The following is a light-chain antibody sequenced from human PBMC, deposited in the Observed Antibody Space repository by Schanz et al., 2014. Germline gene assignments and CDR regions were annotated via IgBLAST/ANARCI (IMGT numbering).Light chain of an antibody. CDR3: CSYGGSYPSWV. V-gene: IGLV1-47*02. Sequence: QSVLTQPPSASGTPGQRVPISCSGSSSNIGNNYVFWYQQLPGTAPKLLIYSNNQRPSGVPDRFSGSKSGTSASLAITGLQAEDEGDYYCCSYGGSYPSWVFGGGTKLTVL. CDR2: SNN. CDR1: SSNIGNNY. J-gene: IGLJ3*02.